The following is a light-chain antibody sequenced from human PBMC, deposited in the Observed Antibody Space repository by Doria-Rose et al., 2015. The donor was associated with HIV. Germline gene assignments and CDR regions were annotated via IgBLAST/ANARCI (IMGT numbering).Light chain of an antibody. CDR3: MQALQTPYT. CDR2: LGS. V-gene: IGKV2-28*01. J-gene: IGKJ2*01. Sequence: MTQSPLSLPVTPGQPASISCRSSQSLLHTIGYNYLDWYLQKPGQSPQLLIYLGSNRASGVPDRFSGSGSGTDFTLKISRVEAEDVGVYYCMQALQTPYTFGQGIKLEIK. CDR1: QSLLHTIGYNY.